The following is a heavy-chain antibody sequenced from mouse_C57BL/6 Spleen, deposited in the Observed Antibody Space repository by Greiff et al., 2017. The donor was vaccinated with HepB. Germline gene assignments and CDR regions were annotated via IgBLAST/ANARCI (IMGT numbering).Heavy chain of an antibody. CDR1: GFTFSDYG. J-gene: IGHJ1*03. V-gene: IGHV5-17*01. D-gene: IGHD1-1*01. CDR3: ARLYGCSHWYFDV. CDR2: ISSGSSTI. Sequence: EVQLVESGGGLVKPGGSLKLSCVASGFTFSDYGMHWVRQAPEKGLEWVAYISSGSSTIYYADTVKGRFTISRDNAKNTRFLQMTSLRSEDTAMYYWARLYGCSHWYFDVWGTGTTVTVSS.